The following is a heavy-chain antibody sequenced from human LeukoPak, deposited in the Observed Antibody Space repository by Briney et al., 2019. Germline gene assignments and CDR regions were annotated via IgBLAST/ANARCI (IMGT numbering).Heavy chain of an antibody. J-gene: IGHJ6*04. CDR3: ATEGTYYYGMDV. CDR2: ISSSSSYI. Sequence: PGGSLRLSCAASGFTFSSYSMNWVRQAPGKGLEWVSSISSSSSYIYYADSVMGRFTISRDNAKNSLYLQMNSLRAEDTAVYYCATEGTYYYGMDVWGKGTTVTVSS. D-gene: IGHD3-10*01. CDR1: GFTFSSYS. V-gene: IGHV3-21*01.